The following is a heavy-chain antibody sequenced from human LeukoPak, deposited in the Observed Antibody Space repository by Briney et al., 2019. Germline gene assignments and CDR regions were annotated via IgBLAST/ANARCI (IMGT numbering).Heavy chain of an antibody. V-gene: IGHV4-59*01. CDR1: GGSISSSY. D-gene: IGHD1-26*01. CDR3: ARDGSITGYYYGMDV. J-gene: IGHJ6*02. CDR2: ISDSGST. Sequence: SETLSLTCTVSGGSISSSYWSWIRQPPGKGLEWIGYISDSGSTNYNPSLKSRVTISVDTSKNQLFLKLRSVTTADTAVYYCARDGSITGYYYGMDVWGQGTTVTVSS.